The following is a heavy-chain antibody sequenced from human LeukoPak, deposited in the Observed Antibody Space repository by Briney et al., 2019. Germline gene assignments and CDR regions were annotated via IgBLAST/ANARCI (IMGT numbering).Heavy chain of an antibody. D-gene: IGHD3-10*01. CDR1: GGSISSGDYY. V-gene: IGHV4-30-4*01. J-gene: IGHJ6*04. CDR2: IYYSGST. CDR3: ARGGVINLLYYYYGMDV. Sequence: SQTLSLTCTVSGGSISSGDYYWSWIRQPPGKGLEWIGYIYYSGSTYYNPSLESRVTISVDTSKNQFSLKLSSVTAADTAVYYCARGGVINLLYYYYGMDVWGKGTTVTVSS.